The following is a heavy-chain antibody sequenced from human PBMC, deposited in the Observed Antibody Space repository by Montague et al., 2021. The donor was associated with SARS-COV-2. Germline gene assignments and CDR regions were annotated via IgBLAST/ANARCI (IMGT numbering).Heavy chain of an antibody. V-gene: IGHV4-61*02. J-gene: IGHJ6*02. CDR3: ARDYGDYSYYYGLDV. D-gene: IGHD4-17*01. CDR1: GGSIRSGSYY. Sequence: TLSLTCTVPGGSIRSGSYYWSWIRQPAGKGLEWIGRIYSSGSTNYNPSLKSRVTMSVDTPKSQFSLKVSSVTAADTAVYYCARDYGDYSYYYGLDVWGQGTTVTVSS. CDR2: IYSSGST.